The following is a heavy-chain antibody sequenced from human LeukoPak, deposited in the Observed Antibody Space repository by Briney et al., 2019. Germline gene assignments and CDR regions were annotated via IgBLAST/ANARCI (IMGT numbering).Heavy chain of an antibody. J-gene: IGHJ6*03. CDR3: ARDKVAAAGLQADDYYYYYMDV. CDR2: INPNSGGT. D-gene: IGHD6-13*01. V-gene: IGHV1-2*02. CDR1: GYTFTGYY. Sequence: ASVKVSCKASGYTFTGYYLHWVRQAPGQGLEWMGWINPNSGGTNYAQKFQGRVTVTRDTSIRTAYMELSRLRSDDTAIYYCARDKVAAAGLQADDYYYYYMDVWGKGTTVTVSS.